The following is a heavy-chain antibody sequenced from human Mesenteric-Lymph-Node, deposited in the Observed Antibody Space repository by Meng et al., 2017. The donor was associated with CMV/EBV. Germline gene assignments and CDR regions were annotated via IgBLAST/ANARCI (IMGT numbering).Heavy chain of an antibody. V-gene: IGHV3-53*01. CDR3: ARETYCSGTTCVNSNRYFDL. D-gene: IGHD2-2*01. J-gene: IGHJ2*01. CDR2: IQSDGST. Sequence: VSSPYMSWVRQAAGKGLEWISVIQSDGSTYYSDSVKGRFSISRDYSKNTLYLQMNSLRADDTAMFYCARETYCSGTTCVNSNRYFDLWGRGTLVTVSS. CDR1: VSSPY.